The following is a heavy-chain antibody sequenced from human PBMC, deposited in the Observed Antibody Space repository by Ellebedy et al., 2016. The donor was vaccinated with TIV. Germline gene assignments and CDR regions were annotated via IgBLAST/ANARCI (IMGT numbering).Heavy chain of an antibody. D-gene: IGHD6-13*01. CDR1: GFPFSSYA. CDR3: AKGWLGAGAGTDFDY. J-gene: IGHJ4*02. CDR2: ISDGGGNT. Sequence: GESLKISXAASGFPFSSYAMSWVRQAPGKGLEWVSSISDGGGNTYYADSVRGRFTFSRDNSKNTLYLQMNSLRAEDTAVYYCAKGWLGAGAGTDFDYWGRGTLVTVSS. V-gene: IGHV3-23*01.